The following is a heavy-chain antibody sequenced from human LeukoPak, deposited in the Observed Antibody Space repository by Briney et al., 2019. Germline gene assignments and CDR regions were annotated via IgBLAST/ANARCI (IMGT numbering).Heavy chain of an antibody. J-gene: IGHJ4*02. CDR2: SVPIFGTA. D-gene: IGHD5-24*01. V-gene: IGHV1-69*05. CDR1: GGSFRDYT. Sequence: ASVKVSCKTSGGSFRDYTISWVRQAPGQGLEWIGRSVPIFGTANYAHKFQGRVTLSTDESSSTAYMELSSLRSEDTAIYYCARGAGYLHLRAVYFDFWGQGTLITVSS. CDR3: ARGAGYLHLRAVYFDF.